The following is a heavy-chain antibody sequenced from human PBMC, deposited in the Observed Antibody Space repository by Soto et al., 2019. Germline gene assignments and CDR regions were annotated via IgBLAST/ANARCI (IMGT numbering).Heavy chain of an antibody. Sequence: EVQLVESGGRLVQPGGSLRLSCAASGFTLSSYSMNWARQAPGKGLEWVSYISSSSSTIYYADSVKGRFTISRDNAKNSLYLQMNSLRDEDTAVYYCVRGSAFKIDYWGQGTLVTVSS. D-gene: IGHD6-19*01. CDR1: GFTLSSYS. CDR2: ISSSSSTI. V-gene: IGHV3-48*02. J-gene: IGHJ4*02. CDR3: VRGSAFKIDY.